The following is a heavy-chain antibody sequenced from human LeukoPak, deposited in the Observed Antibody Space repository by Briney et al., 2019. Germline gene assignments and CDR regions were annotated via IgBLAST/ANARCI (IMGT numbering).Heavy chain of an antibody. V-gene: IGHV4-30-2*01. J-gene: IGHJ4*02. CDR3: AREEWVSRQFDY. CDR1: GGSISSGGYS. CDR2: IYHSGST. Sequence: PSETLSLTCAVSGGSISSGGYSWSWIRQPPGKGLEWIGYIYHSGSTYYNPSLKSRVTISVDRSKNQFSLKLSSVTAADTAVYYCAREEWVSRQFDYWGQGTLVTVSS. D-gene: IGHD3-3*01.